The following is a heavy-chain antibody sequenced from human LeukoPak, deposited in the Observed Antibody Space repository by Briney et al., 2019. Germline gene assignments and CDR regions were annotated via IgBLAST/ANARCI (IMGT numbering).Heavy chain of an antibody. Sequence: TGGSLRPSCAASGFTFSSYAMSWVRQAPGKGLEWVSFIYSDNTHYSDSVKGRFTISRDNSKNTLYLQMNSLRAEDTAVYYCARRAGAYSHPYDYWGQGTLVTVSS. CDR2: IYSDNT. V-gene: IGHV3-53*01. CDR3: ARRAGAYSHPYDY. J-gene: IGHJ4*02. D-gene: IGHD4/OR15-4a*01. CDR1: GFTFSSYA.